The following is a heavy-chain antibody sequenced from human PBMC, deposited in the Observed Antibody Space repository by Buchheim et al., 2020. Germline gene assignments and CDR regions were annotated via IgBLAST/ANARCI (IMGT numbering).Heavy chain of an antibody. CDR2: ISSSSSFT. CDR3: ARDRHDYGGPYYFDY. CDR1: GFTFSDSY. J-gene: IGHJ4*02. D-gene: IGHD4-23*01. V-gene: IGHV3-11*06. Sequence: QVQLVESGGGLVKPGGSLRLSCAASGFTFSDSYMSWLRQAPGKGLEWVSYISSSSSFTNFADSVRGRFTISRDNAKKSPYLQMNSLRAEDTAVYYCARDRHDYGGPYYFDYWGQGTL.